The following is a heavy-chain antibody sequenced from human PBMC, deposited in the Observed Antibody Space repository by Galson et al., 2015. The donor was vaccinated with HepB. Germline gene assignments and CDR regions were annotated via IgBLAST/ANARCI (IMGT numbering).Heavy chain of an antibody. V-gene: IGHV3-30*18. D-gene: IGHD4-17*01. CDR3: AKVAYGDYVDY. CDR2: ISYDGSNK. J-gene: IGHJ4*02. CDR1: GFTFSSYG. Sequence: SLRLSCAASGFTFSSYGMHWVRQAPGKGLEWVAVISYDGSNKYYADSVKGRFTISRDNSKNTLYLQMNSLRAEDTAVYYCAKVAYGDYVDYWGQGTLVTVSS.